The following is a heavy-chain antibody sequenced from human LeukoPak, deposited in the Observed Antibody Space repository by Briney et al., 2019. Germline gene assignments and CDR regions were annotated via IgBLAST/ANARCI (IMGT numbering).Heavy chain of an antibody. CDR2: IIPIFGTA. CDR3: ARRVTTVDAFDI. D-gene: IGHD4-11*01. Sequence: SMKVSCKASGGTFSSYAISWVRQAPGQGLEWMGGIIPIFGTANYAQKFQGRVTITADKSTSTAYMELSSLRSEDTAVYYCARRVTTVDAFDIWGQGTMVTVSS. V-gene: IGHV1-69*06. J-gene: IGHJ3*02. CDR1: GGTFSSYA.